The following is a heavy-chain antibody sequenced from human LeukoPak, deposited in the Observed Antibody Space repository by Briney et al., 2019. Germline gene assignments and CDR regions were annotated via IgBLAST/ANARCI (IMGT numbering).Heavy chain of an antibody. CDR1: RFTFSSYE. D-gene: IGHD3-16*02. CDR3: ARGPKYYDYVWGSYRYPEFDP. V-gene: IGHV3-48*03. Sequence: PGGSLRLSCAASRFTFSSYEMNWVRQAPGKGLEWVSYISSSGSTIYYADSVKGRFTISRDNAKNSLYLQMNSLRAEDTAVYYCARGPKYYDYVWGSYRYPEFDPWGQGTLVTVSS. J-gene: IGHJ5*02. CDR2: ISSSGSTI.